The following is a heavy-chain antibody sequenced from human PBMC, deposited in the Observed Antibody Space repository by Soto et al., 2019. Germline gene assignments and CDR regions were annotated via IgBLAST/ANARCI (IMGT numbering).Heavy chain of an antibody. V-gene: IGHV4-59*01. CDR1: GDSISTYY. CDR2: VHYSGST. Sequence: QVQLQESGPGLVKPSETLSLTCTVSGDSISTYYWSWIRQPPGKGLEWIGYVHYSGSTNYNPSLKSRVSISVDTSKKQFSLKLSSVTAADTAVYYCAREPGYWGQGTLVPVAS. CDR3: AREPGY. J-gene: IGHJ4*02.